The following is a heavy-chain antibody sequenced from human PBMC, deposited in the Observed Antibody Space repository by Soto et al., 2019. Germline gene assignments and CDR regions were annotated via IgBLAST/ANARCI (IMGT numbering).Heavy chain of an antibody. V-gene: IGHV3-23*01. CDR1: GFIFSTYA. CDR2: ISGSGGTA. J-gene: IGHJ5*02. D-gene: IGHD3-10*01. CDR3: AKDLGSKVRGKFDP. Sequence: GGSLRLSCAASGFIFSTYAMSWVRQAPGKGLEWVSGISGSGGTASYADSVKGRFTISRDNSKNTLYLQMNSLRAEGTALYYCAKDLGSKVRGKFDPWGQGTLVTVSS.